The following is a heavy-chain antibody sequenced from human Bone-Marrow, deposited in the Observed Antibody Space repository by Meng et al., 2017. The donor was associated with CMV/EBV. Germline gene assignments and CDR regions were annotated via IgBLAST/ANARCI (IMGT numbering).Heavy chain of an antibody. CDR2: INLKSGDT. CDR3: ARARELLQGHNWFDP. Sequence: ASVKVSCKSFGYTFTAYFVYWVRQAPGQGLEWMGWINLKSGDTNYAQKFRGRVTMTRDTSIDTAYMDLSSLRSDDTAVYYCARARELLQGHNWFDPWGQGTLVTVSS. D-gene: IGHD1-26*01. J-gene: IGHJ5*02. CDR1: GYTFTAYF. V-gene: IGHV1-2*02.